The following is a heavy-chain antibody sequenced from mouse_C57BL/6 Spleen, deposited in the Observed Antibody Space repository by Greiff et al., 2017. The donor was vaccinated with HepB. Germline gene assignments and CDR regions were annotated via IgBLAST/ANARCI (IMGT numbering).Heavy chain of an antibody. CDR1: GYAFSSYW. Sequence: VQLQQSGAELVKPGASVKISCKASGYAFSSYWMNWVKQRPGKGLEWIGQIYPGDGDTNYNGKFKGKATLTADKSSSTAYMQLSSLTSEDSAVYFCARGWTVVATTPYYYAMDYWGQGTSVTVSS. V-gene: IGHV1-80*01. J-gene: IGHJ4*01. CDR3: ARGWTVVATTPYYYAMDY. D-gene: IGHD1-1*01. CDR2: IYPGDGDT.